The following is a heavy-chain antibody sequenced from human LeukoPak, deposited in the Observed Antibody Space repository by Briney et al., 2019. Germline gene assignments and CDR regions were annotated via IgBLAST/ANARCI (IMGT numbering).Heavy chain of an antibody. V-gene: IGHV4-39*01. Sequence: SETLSLTCTVSGGSISSSSYYWGWIRQPPGKGLEWIGSIYYSGSTYYNPSLKSRVTISVDTSKNQFSLKLSSVTAADTAVYYCARLVGPSSGWYYYYYGMVVWGQGTTVTVSS. CDR1: GGSISSSSYY. CDR2: IYYSGST. CDR3: ARLVGPSSGWYYYYYGMVV. J-gene: IGHJ6*02. D-gene: IGHD6-19*01.